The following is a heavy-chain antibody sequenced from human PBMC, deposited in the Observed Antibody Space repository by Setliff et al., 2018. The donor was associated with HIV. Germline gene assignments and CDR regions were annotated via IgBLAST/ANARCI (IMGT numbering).Heavy chain of an antibody. Sequence: ETLSLTCAVSDGSFSDYYWAWIRQAPGKGLEWLGLIHHTGSATYNPSLQSRVAVSLNMPNNPFFLELTSVTAADTGFYYCARGRHAGSGAYSGGFYYFDFWGQGALVTVSS. D-gene: IGHD3-16*01. CDR3: ARGRHAGSGAYSGGFYYFDF. CDR1: DGSFSDYY. V-gene: IGHV4-34*01. J-gene: IGHJ4*02. CDR2: IHHTGSA.